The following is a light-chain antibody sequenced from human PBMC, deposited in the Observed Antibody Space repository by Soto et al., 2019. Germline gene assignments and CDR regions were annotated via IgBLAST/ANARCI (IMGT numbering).Light chain of an antibody. CDR2: CAS. V-gene: IGKV3-15*01. CDR1: QSVSSN. CDR3: QQYNSWPIT. Sequence: EIVITQSPATLSASPGERATLSCRASQSVSSNLSGYQHKPGQSPRLLIYCASSRATGIPARFSGSGSGTDFTLTISSLQSEDFAVYYCQQYNSWPITFGQGTRLEI. J-gene: IGKJ5*01.